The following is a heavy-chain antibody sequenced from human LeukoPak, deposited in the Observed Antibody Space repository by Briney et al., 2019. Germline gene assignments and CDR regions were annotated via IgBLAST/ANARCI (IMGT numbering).Heavy chain of an antibody. D-gene: IGHD3-3*01. CDR1: GGSISSGGYY. CDR3: ARDRNDFWSGSYYGMDV. J-gene: IGHJ6*02. V-gene: IGHV4-31*03. CDR2: IYYSGST. Sequence: SETLSLTCTVSGGSISSGGYYWSWIRQHPGTGLEWIGYIYYSGSTYYNPSLKSRVTISVDTSKNQFSLKLSSVTAADTAVYYCARDRNDFWSGSYYGMDVWGQGTTVTVSS.